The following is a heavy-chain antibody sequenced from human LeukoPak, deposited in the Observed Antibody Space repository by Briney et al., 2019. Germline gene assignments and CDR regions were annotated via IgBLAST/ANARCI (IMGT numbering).Heavy chain of an antibody. J-gene: IGHJ3*02. CDR3: AKDLEFAVSGSYSAFDI. Sequence: GGSLRLSCAASGFTFSSYDMSWVRQAPRKRLEWVSAISGSGGSTYYADSVKGRFTISRDNSKNTLYLQMNSLRAEDTAVYYCAKDLEFAVSGSYSAFDIWGQGTMVTVSS. CDR1: GFTFSSYD. CDR2: ISGSGGST. V-gene: IGHV3-23*01. D-gene: IGHD1-26*01.